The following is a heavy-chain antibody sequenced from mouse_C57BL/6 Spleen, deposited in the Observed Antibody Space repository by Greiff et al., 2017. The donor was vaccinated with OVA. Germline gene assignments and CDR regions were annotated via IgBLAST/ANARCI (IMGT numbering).Heavy chain of an antibody. CDR2: FDPKSGGT. D-gene: IGHD1-1*01. J-gene: IGHJ2*01. CDR3: ALGTTVVADYFGD. CDR1: GYTFTSYW. Sequence: VQLQQPGAELVKPGASVKLSCKASGYTFTSYWMHWVKQRPGRGLEWIGRFDPKSGGTKYNEKFKSKATLTVDKPSSTAYMQLSSLTSEDSAVYYCALGTTVVADYFGDWGKGTTLTVAS. V-gene: IGHV1-72*01.